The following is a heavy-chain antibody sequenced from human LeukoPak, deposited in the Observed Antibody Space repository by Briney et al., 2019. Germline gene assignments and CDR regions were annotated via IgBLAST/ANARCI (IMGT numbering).Heavy chain of an antibody. J-gene: IGHJ6*02. D-gene: IGHD3-3*01. V-gene: IGHV3-23*01. Sequence: GGSLRLSCAASGFTFSSYAMSWVRQAPGKGLEWVSAISGSGGSTYYADSVKGRFTISRDNSKNTLYLQMNSLRAEDTAVYYCAKDSTPQNYDFWSGYYGVNYYGTDVWGQGTTVTVSS. CDR1: GFTFSSYA. CDR2: ISGSGGST. CDR3: AKDSTPQNYDFWSGYYGVNYYGTDV.